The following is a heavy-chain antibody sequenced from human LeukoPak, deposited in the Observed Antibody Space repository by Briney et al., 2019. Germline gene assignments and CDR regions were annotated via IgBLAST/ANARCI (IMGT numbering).Heavy chain of an antibody. Sequence: GESLQISCKASGYSFSSYWIGWVRQMPGKGLEWMGIIYPGDSDTRYSPSFQGQVIISADKSTSTAYLQWSSLKASDTAMYYCARYCSSTSCYSAAFDIWGQGTMVTVSS. CDR1: GYSFSSYW. D-gene: IGHD2-2*01. CDR3: ARYCSSTSCYSAAFDI. V-gene: IGHV5-51*01. J-gene: IGHJ3*02. CDR2: IYPGDSDT.